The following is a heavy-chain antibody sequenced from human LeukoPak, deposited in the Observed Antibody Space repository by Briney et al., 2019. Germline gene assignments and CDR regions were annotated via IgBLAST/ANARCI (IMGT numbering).Heavy chain of an antibody. CDR2: ISDSGGST. CDR1: GFTFSSYA. CDR3: AKDTSIGRYCTNGVCSPFDY. D-gene: IGHD2-8*01. V-gene: IGHV3-23*01. J-gene: IGHJ4*02. Sequence: GGSLRLSCAASGFTFSSYAMSWVRQAPGKGLEWVSAISDSGGSTYDADAVKGRFTISRDNSKNTLYLQMNSLRAEDTAVYYCAKDTSIGRYCTNGVCSPFDYWGQGTLVTVSS.